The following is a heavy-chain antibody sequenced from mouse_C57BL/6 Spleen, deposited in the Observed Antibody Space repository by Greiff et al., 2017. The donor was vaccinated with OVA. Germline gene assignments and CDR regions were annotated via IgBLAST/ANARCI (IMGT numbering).Heavy chain of an antibody. CDR2: INPNYGST. D-gene: IGHD1-1*01. CDR3: SKDYYGSNFDWFAY. CDR1: GYSFTDYN. J-gene: IGHJ3*01. V-gene: IGHV1-39*01. Sequence: EVQLQQSGPELVKPGASVKISCKASGYSFTDYNMNWVKQSNGKSLEWIGVINPNYGSTSYNQKFKGKATLTVDQSSSTAYMQLNSLTSEYSAVYYCSKDYYGSNFDWFAYWGKGTLVTVSA.